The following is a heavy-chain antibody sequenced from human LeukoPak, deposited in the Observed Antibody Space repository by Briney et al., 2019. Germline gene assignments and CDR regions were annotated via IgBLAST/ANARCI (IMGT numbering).Heavy chain of an antibody. Sequence: SETLSLTCTLSAGSISSYYWSWIRQPAGKGRVWLGRIYNSGSTNYNPSLKSRVIMSVDTSKNQFSLKLSSVTAADTAVYLCARDLTYIDAFDIGGQGTMVTVSS. V-gene: IGHV4-4*07. CDR2: IYNSGST. CDR1: AGSISSYY. D-gene: IGHD1-20*01. CDR3: ARDLTYIDAFDI. J-gene: IGHJ3*02.